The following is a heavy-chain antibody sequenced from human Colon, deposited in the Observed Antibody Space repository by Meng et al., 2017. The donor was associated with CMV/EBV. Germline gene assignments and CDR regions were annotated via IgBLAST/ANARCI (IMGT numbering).Heavy chain of an antibody. CDR3: ARFRRMTMIPGSQYNYFDP. CDR1: GYTFTTYG. D-gene: IGHD3-22*01. CDR2: ISAHNGNA. J-gene: IGHJ5*02. V-gene: IGHV1-18*01. Sequence: ASVKVSCKASGYTFTTYGITWVRQAPGQGLEWVGWISAHNGNAEYAQKFQDRVIMTTDTSTTTVYMELRSLRSDDTAMYYCARFRRMTMIPGSQYNYFDPWGQGTLVTVSS.